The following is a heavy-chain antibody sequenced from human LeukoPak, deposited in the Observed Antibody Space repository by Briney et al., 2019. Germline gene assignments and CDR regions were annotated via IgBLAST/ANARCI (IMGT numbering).Heavy chain of an antibody. CDR2: IHDSGST. J-gene: IGHJ5*02. CDR3: VVAAAGNNWFDP. CDR1: GDSISSGGYS. Sequence: SETLSLTCAVSGDSISSGGYSWTWIRQTPGKGLEWIAYIHDSGSTYYNPSLKSRLSISIDTSKNQFSLKLNSVTAADTAVYARVVAAAGNNWFDPWGQGTLVTVSS. D-gene: IGHD6-13*01. V-gene: IGHV4-30-4*07.